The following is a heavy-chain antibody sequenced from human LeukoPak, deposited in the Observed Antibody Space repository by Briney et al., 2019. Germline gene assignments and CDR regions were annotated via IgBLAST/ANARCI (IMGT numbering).Heavy chain of an antibody. V-gene: IGHV3-23*01. CDR2: ISGSGGST. CDR1: GFTFSSYA. CDR3: AKDSGSGSYYDFDY. D-gene: IGHD1-26*01. Sequence: GGSLRLSCAASGFTFSSYAMSWVRQAPGKGLEWVSAISGSGGSTYYADSVKGRFTISRDNFKNTPYLQMNSLRAEDTAVYYCAKDSGSGSYYDFDYWGQGTLVTVSS. J-gene: IGHJ4*02.